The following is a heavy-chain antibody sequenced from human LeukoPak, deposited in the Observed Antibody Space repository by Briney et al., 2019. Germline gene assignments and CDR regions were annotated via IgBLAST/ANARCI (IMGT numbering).Heavy chain of an antibody. Sequence: ASVKVSCKASGYTFTSYDINWVRQATGQGLEWMGWMNPNSGNTGYAQKFQGRVTITRNTSISTAYMELSSLRSEDTAVYYCARVGAGYSSSSNWFDPWGQGTLVTVSS. CDR1: GYTFTSYD. CDR2: MNPNSGNT. J-gene: IGHJ5*02. V-gene: IGHV1-8*03. D-gene: IGHD6-13*01. CDR3: ARVGAGYSSSSNWFDP.